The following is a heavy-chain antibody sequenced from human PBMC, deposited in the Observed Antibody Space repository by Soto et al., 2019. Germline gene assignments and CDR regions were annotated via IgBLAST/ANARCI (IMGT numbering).Heavy chain of an antibody. CDR3: ARQGIAASWYYYGMDV. Sequence: SETLSLTCTVSGGSISSSNYYWGWIRQPPGKGLEWIGSIYYSGCTYYNPSLKSRVTISVDTSKNQFSLKLSSVTAADTAVYYCARQGIAASWYYYGMDVWGQGTTVTVSS. CDR2: IYYSGCT. V-gene: IGHV4-39*01. CDR1: GGSISSSNYY. D-gene: IGHD6-13*01. J-gene: IGHJ6*02.